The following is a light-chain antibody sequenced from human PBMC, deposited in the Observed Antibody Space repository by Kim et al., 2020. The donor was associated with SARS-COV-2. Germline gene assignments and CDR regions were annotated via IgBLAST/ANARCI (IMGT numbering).Light chain of an antibody. J-gene: IGKJ4*01. V-gene: IGKV4-1*01. CDR3: QQYYDTPAT. CDR1: QSVLYSSDNKNY. Sequence: ATINCKSSQSVLYSSDNKNYLAWYQQKPGQPPKLVIYWASTLESGVPDRFSGSGSGTDFTLTISSLQAEDVAVYYCQQYYDTPATFGGGTKVDIK. CDR2: WAS.